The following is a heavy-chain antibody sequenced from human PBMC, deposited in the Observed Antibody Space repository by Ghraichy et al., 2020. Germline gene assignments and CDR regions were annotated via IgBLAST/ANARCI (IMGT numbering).Heavy chain of an antibody. V-gene: IGHV4-34*01. D-gene: IGHD3-10*01. CDR1: GGSFSGYY. J-gene: IGHJ4*02. CDR3: ARLVYYYGSGRGDPFDY. CDR2: INHSGST. Sequence: SETLSLTCAVYGGSFSGYYWSWIRQPPGKGLEWIGEINHSGSTNYNPSLKSRVTISVDTSKNQFSLKLSSVTAADTAVYYCARLVYYYGSGRGDPFDYWGQGTLVTVSS.